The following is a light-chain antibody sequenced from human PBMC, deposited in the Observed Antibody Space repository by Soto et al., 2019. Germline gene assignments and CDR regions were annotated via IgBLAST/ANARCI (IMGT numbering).Light chain of an antibody. J-gene: IGLJ2*01. V-gene: IGLV1-40*01. CDR1: SSNIGAGFD. Sequence: QSVLTQPPSGSGAPGQRVTISCPGSSSNIGAGFDVHWYQHLPGTAPKPLIYDNTNRPSGVPDRFSGSKSGTSASLAITGLQAEDEADYYCQSYDSSLSGWLFGGGTKLTVL. CDR3: QSYDSSLSGWL. CDR2: DNT.